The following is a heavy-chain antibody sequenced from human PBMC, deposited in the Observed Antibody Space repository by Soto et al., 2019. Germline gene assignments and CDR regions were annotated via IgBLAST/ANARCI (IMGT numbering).Heavy chain of an antibody. J-gene: IGHJ4*02. Sequence: QVHLQESGPGLVKPSQTLSLTCTVSGGSISSGGYYWSWIRQHPGQGLEWIGYIYKSGSTYYSPSLQRRITLSLGTSTNQFSLKLRSVTAAVTPLYYCARDLFPYGSGSPDNNWGPGTLVTVSS. CDR2: IYKSGST. CDR3: ARDLFPYGSGSPDNN. CDR1: GGSISSGGYY. V-gene: IGHV4-31*03. D-gene: IGHD3-10*01.